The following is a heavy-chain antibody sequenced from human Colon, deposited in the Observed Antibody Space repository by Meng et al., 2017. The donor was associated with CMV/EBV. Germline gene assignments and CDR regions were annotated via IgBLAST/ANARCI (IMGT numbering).Heavy chain of an antibody. CDR1: GGSFSGYY. J-gene: IGHJ5*02. Sequence: RAVYGGSFSGYYWTWIRQPPGKGLEWIGEINHRGSTNYNPSLKSRVTISVDTSTKQFSLKVISVTAADTAVYYCVRFGESFNWFDPWGQGNLVTVS. D-gene: IGHD3-10*01. V-gene: IGHV4-34*01. CDR2: INHRGST. CDR3: VRFGESFNWFDP.